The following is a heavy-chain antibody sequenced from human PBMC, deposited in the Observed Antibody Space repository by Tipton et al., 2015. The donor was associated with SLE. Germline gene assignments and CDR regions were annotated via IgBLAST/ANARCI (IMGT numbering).Heavy chain of an antibody. Sequence: GSLRLSCAASGFTFSSYSMNWVRQAPGKGLEWVSYISSSSSTIYYADSVKGRFTISRDNAKNSLYLQMNSLRAEDTAVYYCARGRGSSSWYPWYFDYWGQGTLVTVSS. CDR2: ISSSSSTI. CDR1: GFTFSSYS. J-gene: IGHJ4*02. D-gene: IGHD6-13*01. V-gene: IGHV3-48*01. CDR3: ARGRGSSSWYPWYFDY.